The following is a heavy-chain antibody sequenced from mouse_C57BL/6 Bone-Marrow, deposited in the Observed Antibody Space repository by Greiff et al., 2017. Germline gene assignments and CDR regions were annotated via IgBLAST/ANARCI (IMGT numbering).Heavy chain of an antibody. CDR1: GYTFTSYG. CDR3: ARWGSISYGNYYFDY. Sequence: VQLQQSGAELARPGASVKLSCKASGYTFTSYGISWVKQRTGQGLEWIGEIYPRSGNTYYNERFKGKATLTADKSSSTAYMELRSLTSEDSAVYFCARWGSISYGNYYFDYWGQGTTLTVSS. CDR2: IYPRSGNT. V-gene: IGHV1-81*01. J-gene: IGHJ2*01. D-gene: IGHD2-1*01.